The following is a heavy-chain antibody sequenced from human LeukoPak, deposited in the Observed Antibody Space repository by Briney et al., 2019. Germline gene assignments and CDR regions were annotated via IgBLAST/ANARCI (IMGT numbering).Heavy chain of an antibody. CDR2: ISSYNGNT. D-gene: IGHD6-13*01. CDR1: GYTFSNYG. CDR3: ARSNGSTWYPAF. Sequence: ASVTVSCKASGYTFSNYGISWVRQAPGQGLEWMGWISSYNGNTKYAPTFEGRVTMTTDTSTTTTYMELRGLRSDDTALYYCARSNGSTWYPAFWGQGTLVTVSS. J-gene: IGHJ4*02. V-gene: IGHV1-18*01.